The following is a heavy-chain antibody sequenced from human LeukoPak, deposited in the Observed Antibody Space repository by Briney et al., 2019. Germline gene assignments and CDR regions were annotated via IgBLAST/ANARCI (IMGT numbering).Heavy chain of an antibody. CDR2: ITSSSSYI. CDR1: KFTFSSYC. V-gene: IGHV3-21*01. J-gene: IGHJ4*02. D-gene: IGHD3-10*01. Sequence: GGSLRLSCAASKFTFSSYCMNWVRQAPGKGLEWVSSITSSSSYIYYADSVKGRFTVSRDNAKNSLYLQMNSLRVEDTAFYYCARDRWFGESLPAHFEYWGQGTLVTVSS. CDR3: ARDRWFGESLPAHFEY.